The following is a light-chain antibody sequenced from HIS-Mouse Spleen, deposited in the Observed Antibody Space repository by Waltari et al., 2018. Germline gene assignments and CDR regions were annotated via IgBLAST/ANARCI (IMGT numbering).Light chain of an antibody. J-gene: IGLJ2*01. Sequence: SYELTQPPSVSVSPGQTARITCPGDALPKQYAYWYQQKPGQAPVLGIYKDSGRPSGIPERVSGSSSETTVTLTISGGQAEDEADYYCQSADSSGTYVVFGGGTKLTVL. CDR2: KDS. V-gene: IGLV3-25*03. CDR3: QSADSSGTYVV. CDR1: ALPKQY.